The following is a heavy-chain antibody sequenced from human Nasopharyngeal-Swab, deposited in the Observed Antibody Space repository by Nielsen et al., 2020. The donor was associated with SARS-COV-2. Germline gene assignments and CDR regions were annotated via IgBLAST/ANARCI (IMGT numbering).Heavy chain of an antibody. CDR1: GFTFSNYA. Sequence: GESLKISCAASGFTFSNYAMNWVRQAPGKGLEWVSYISSSSSTIYYADSVKGRFTISRDNSKNTLYLQMNSLRAEDTAVYYCAKDIAAAGSWGQGTLVTVSS. D-gene: IGHD6-13*01. CDR3: AKDIAAAGS. J-gene: IGHJ5*02. V-gene: IGHV3-23*01. CDR2: ISSSSSTI.